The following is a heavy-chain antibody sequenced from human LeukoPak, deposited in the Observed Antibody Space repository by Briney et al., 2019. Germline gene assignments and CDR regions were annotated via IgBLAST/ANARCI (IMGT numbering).Heavy chain of an antibody. V-gene: IGHV1-46*01. Sequence: ASVTVSCKASGYTFTSYFMHWVRQAPGQGLDWMGIINPSGGSTSYAQKFQGRVTMTRDTSTSTVYMELSSLRSEDTAVYYCARDSADYGDYDYWGQGTLDTVSS. CDR1: GYTFTSYF. J-gene: IGHJ4*02. D-gene: IGHD4-17*01. CDR2: INPSGGST. CDR3: ARDSADYGDYDY.